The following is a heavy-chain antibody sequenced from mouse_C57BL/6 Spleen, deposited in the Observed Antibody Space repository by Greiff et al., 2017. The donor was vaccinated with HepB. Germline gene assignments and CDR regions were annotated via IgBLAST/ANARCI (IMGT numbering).Heavy chain of an antibody. CDR3: ARSSWGAGHYAMDY. CDR1: GFSLSTSGMG. D-gene: IGHD4-1*01. CDR2: IYWDDDK. V-gene: IGHV8-12*01. J-gene: IGHJ4*01. Sequence: QVTLKESGPGILQSSQTLSLTCSFSGFSLSTSGMGVSWIRQPSRKGLEWLAHIYWDDDKCYNPSLKSRLTISKDTSRNHVFLTITSVDTADTATYYCARSSWGAGHYAMDYWGQGTSVTVSS.